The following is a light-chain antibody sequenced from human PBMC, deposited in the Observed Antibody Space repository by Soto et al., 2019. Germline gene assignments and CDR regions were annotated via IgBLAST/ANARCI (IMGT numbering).Light chain of an antibody. CDR1: QSLLHSNGYNY. CDR2: LGS. Sequence: DIVMTQSPLSLPVTPGEPASISCRSSQSLLHSNGYNYLDWYLQKPGQSPQLLIYLGSNRASGVNDRFSGSGSGTDFTLKIIRLEAEDVGVYYCMQDLQTCTVGQGTRLEIK. CDR3: MQDLQTCT. J-gene: IGKJ5*01. V-gene: IGKV2-28*01.